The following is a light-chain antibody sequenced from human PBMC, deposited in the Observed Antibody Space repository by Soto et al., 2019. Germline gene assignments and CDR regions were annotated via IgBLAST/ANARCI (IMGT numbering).Light chain of an antibody. J-gene: IGLJ1*01. Sequence: QSVLTQPASVSGSPGQSITISCTGTDRDVGTYNYVSWYQHHPGKAPKLIIYDVSSRPSGVSRRFSGSKSGNTASLAISGLLSEDEADYFCSTYTGSNPSYVFGTGTKVTVL. CDR1: DRDVGTYNY. CDR3: STYTGSNPSYV. V-gene: IGLV2-14*03. CDR2: DVS.